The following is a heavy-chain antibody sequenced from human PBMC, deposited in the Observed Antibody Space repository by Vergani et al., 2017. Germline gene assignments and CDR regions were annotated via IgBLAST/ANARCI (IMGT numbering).Heavy chain of an antibody. CDR3: AKDQATDXWGSSGWTNYYYYGMDV. Sequence: QVQLVESGGGVVQPGRSLRLSCAASGFTFSSYGMHWVRQAPGKGLAWVAVISYDGSNKYYADSVKGRFTISRDNSKNTLYLQMNSLRAEDTAVYYCAKDQATDXWGSSGWTNYYYYGMDVWGQGTTVTVSS. CDR1: GFTFSSYG. D-gene: IGHD6-19*01. V-gene: IGHV3-30*18. J-gene: IGHJ6*02. CDR2: ISYDGSNK.